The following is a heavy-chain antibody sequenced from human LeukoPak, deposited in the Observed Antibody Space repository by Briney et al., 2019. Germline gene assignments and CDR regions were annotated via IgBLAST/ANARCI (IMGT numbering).Heavy chain of an antibody. CDR3: ARHGVAGIPY. CDR1: GYTFTGYY. V-gene: IGHV1-2*02. CDR2: INPNSGGT. Sequence: ASVKVSCKASGYTFTGYYMHWVRQAPGQGLEWMGWINPNSGGTNYAQKFQGRVTMTRDTSISTAYMELSSLRSEDTAVYYCARHGVAGIPYWGQGTLVTVSS. J-gene: IGHJ4*02. D-gene: IGHD6-19*01.